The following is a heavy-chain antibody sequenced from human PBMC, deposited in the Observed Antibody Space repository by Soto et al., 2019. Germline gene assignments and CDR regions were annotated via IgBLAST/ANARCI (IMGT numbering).Heavy chain of an antibody. Sequence: GASVKVSCEASGYTFTSYYMHWVRQAPGQGLEWMGIINPSGGSTSYAQKFQGRVTMTRDTSTSTVYMELSSLRSEDTAVYYCARDHTGGLVPAATAYYYYYGMDVWGQGTTVTVSS. D-gene: IGHD2-2*01. V-gene: IGHV1-46*01. J-gene: IGHJ6*02. CDR1: GYTFTSYY. CDR3: ARDHTGGLVPAATAYYYYYGMDV. CDR2: INPSGGST.